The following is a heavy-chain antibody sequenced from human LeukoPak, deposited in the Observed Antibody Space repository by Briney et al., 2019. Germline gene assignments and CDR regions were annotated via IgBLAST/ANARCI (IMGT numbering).Heavy chain of an antibody. J-gene: IGHJ4*02. Sequence: SGGSLRLSCAASGFTFSSYGMHWVRQAPGKGLEWVAVIWYDGSNKYYADSVKGRSTISRDNSKNTLYLQMNSLRAEDTAVYYCARDVMGLDYWGQGTLATVSS. CDR1: GFTFSSYG. V-gene: IGHV3-33*01. CDR2: IWYDGSNK. CDR3: ARDVMGLDY. D-gene: IGHD1-26*01.